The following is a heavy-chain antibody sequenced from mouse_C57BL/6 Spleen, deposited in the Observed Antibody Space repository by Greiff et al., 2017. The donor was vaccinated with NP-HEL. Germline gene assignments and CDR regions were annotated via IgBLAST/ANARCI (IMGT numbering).Heavy chain of an antibody. Sequence: VQLQQPGAELVKPGASVKLSCKASGYTFTSYWMHWVKQRPGRGLEWMGRIDPNSGGTKYNEKFKSKATLTLDKPSSTAYMQLSSLTSEDSAVYYCARDYYGSSPFAYWGQGTLVTVSA. V-gene: IGHV1-72*01. J-gene: IGHJ3*01. CDR1: GYTFTSYW. CDR2: IDPNSGGT. D-gene: IGHD1-1*01. CDR3: ARDYYGSSPFAY.